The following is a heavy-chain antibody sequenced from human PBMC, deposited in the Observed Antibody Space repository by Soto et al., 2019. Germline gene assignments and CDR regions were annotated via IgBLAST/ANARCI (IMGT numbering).Heavy chain of an antibody. Sequence: PSETLSLTCAVYGGSFSGYYWSWIRQPPGKGLEWIGEINHSGSTNYNPSLKSRVTISVDTSKNQFSLKLSSVTAADTAVYYCARGRSYYDFWSGYFGLDYWGQGTLVNAPQ. CDR3: ARGRSYYDFWSGYFGLDY. V-gene: IGHV4-34*01. D-gene: IGHD3-3*01. CDR2: INHSGST. CDR1: GGSFSGYY. J-gene: IGHJ4*02.